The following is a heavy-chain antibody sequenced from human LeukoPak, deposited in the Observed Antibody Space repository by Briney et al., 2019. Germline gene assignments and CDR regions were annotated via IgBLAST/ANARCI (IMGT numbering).Heavy chain of an antibody. V-gene: IGHV3-23*01. Sequence: GGSLRLSCAASVFTFSSYAMSLVRQAPGKGLEWVSAISGSGGSTYYADSVKGRFTISRDNSKNTLYLQMNSLRAEDTAVYYCAKDDHYYDSSGLIDYWGQGTLVTVSS. CDR2: ISGSGGST. J-gene: IGHJ4*02. D-gene: IGHD3-22*01. CDR1: VFTFSSYA. CDR3: AKDDHYYDSSGLIDY.